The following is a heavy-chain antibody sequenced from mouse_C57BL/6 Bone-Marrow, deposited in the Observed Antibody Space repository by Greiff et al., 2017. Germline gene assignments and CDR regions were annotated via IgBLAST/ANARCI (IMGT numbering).Heavy chain of an antibody. V-gene: IGHV1-26*01. J-gene: IGHJ4*01. CDR2: INPNNGDT. Sequence: VQLKESGPELVKPGASVKMSCKASGYTFTDYYMKWVKQSHGQSLEWIGDINPNNGDTFYNQKFKGKATLTVDKSSSTAYMQLNSLTSEDSAVYYCARYISTVVDYYAMDYWGQGTSVTVSS. CDR3: ARYISTVVDYYAMDY. D-gene: IGHD1-1*01. CDR1: GYTFTDYY.